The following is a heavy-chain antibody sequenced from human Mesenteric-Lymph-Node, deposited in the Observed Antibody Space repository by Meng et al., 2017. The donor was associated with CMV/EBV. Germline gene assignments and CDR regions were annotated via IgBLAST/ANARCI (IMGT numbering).Heavy chain of an antibody. Sequence: GESLKISCAASGFTFSSYGMSWVRQAPGKGLEWVSAISGSGGSTYYPDSMKGRFTISRDNSKNMLYLQMNSLRAEDTAVYYCAKGLSIAAPGWGQGTLVTVSS. CDR2: ISGSGGST. CDR1: GFTFSSYG. CDR3: AKGLSIAAPG. V-gene: IGHV3-23*01. D-gene: IGHD6-6*01. J-gene: IGHJ4*02.